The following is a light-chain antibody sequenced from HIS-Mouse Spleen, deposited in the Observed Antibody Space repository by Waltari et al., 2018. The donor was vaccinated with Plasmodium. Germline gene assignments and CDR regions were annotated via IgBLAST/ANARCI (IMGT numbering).Light chain of an antibody. V-gene: IGLV2-11*01. Sequence: QSALTQPRSVSGSPEQSVTISCTGTSSDVGGYTYVSWYQQPPGKAPKLMIYDVSKRPSGVPDRFSGSKSGNTASLTISGLQAEDEADYYCCSYAGSYTYVFGTGTKVTVL. CDR1: SSDVGGYTY. CDR2: DVS. CDR3: CSYAGSYTYV. J-gene: IGLJ1*01.